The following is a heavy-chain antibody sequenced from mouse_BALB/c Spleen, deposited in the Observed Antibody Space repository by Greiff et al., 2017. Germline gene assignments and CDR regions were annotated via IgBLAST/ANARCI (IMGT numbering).Heavy chain of an antibody. CDR1: GFTFSSYA. CDR3: ARTLYGNHHYYAMDY. Sequence: EVQGVESGGGLVKPGGSLKLSCAASGFTFSSYAMSWVRQTPEKRLEWVASISSGGSTYYPDSVKGRFTISRDNPKNTLFLQMTSLRSEDTAMYYCARTLYGNHHYYAMDYWGQGTSVTVSS. J-gene: IGHJ4*01. CDR2: ISSGGST. V-gene: IGHV5-6-5*01. D-gene: IGHD2-1*01.